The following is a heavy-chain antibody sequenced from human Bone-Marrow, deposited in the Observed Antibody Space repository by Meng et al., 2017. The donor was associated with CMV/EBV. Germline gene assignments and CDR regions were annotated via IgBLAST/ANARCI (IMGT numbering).Heavy chain of an antibody. CDR2: IYYSGST. CDR3: ARGGSGKYYYHFDH. J-gene: IGHJ4*02. Sequence: SETLSLTCTVSGGSISSYYWSWIRQPPGKGLEWIGYIYYSGSTNYNPSLKSRVTISVDTSKIQFYLKLSSVTAADSAVYYCARGGSGKYYYHFDHWGQGALVTVSS. V-gene: IGHV4-59*01. CDR1: GGSISSYY. D-gene: IGHD1-26*01.